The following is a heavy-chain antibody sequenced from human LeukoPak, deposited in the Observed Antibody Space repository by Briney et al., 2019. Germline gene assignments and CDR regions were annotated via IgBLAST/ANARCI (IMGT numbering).Heavy chain of an antibody. V-gene: IGHV5-51*01. D-gene: IGHD4-17*01. Sequence: GESLEISWEDSGYIFTNYWICWVRPMPGKGLGWMGIIHSFGSNTKYSPTFQGQVTISADKSISTAYLQWSGLKASDTAMYYCAGARHGDYRWDYWGQGTLVTVSS. CDR1: GYIFTNYW. CDR2: IHSFGSNT. J-gene: IGHJ4*02. CDR3: AGARHGDYRWDY.